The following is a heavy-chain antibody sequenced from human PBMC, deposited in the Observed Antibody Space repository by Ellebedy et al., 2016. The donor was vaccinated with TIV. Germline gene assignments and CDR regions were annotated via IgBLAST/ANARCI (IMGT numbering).Heavy chain of an antibody. V-gene: IGHV3-7*01. J-gene: IGHJ2*01. Sequence: GGSLRLSCAASGFTFTPYAMNWVRQAPGRGLEWVANINEDGTKKHFVDSVRGRFTISRDDAGNSLFLQMNSLGAEDTAVYYCARAIYGASYLWGRGTLVTVSS. CDR3: ARAIYGASYL. CDR2: INEDGTKK. CDR1: GFTFTPYA. D-gene: IGHD4-17*01.